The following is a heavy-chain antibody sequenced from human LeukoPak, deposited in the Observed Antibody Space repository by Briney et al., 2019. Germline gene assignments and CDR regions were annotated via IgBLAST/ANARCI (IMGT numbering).Heavy chain of an antibody. D-gene: IGHD2-2*01. J-gene: IGHJ4*02. Sequence: GGSLRLSCAASGFTFSSYAMSWVRQAPGKGLEWVSAISGSGGNTYYADSVKDRFTISRDNSKNTLFLQMNSLRAEDTAVYYCAKEAQGCSITSCYFDSWGQGTLVTVSP. V-gene: IGHV3-23*01. CDR2: ISGSGGNT. CDR1: GFTFSSYA. CDR3: AKEAQGCSITSCYFDS.